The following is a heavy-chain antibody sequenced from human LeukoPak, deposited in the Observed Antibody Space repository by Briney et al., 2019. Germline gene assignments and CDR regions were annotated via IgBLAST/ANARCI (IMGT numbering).Heavy chain of an antibody. D-gene: IGHD3-10*01. J-gene: IGHJ4*02. CDR3: ARGIYGSGTYYPYNY. Sequence: GGSLRLSCAASGFTFSSHSMNWVRQAPGKGLEWVSYISSSSSTIFYADSVKGRFTISRDNANNSLYLQMNSLRDEDTAVYYCARGIYGSGTYYPYNYWGQGTLVTVSS. CDR2: ISSSSSTI. V-gene: IGHV3-48*02. CDR1: GFTFSSHS.